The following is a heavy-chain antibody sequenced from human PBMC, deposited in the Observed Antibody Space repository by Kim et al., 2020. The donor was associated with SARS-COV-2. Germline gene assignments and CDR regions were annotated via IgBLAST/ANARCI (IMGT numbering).Heavy chain of an antibody. CDR1: GGTFSSYA. D-gene: IGHD5-12*01. CDR2: IIPIFGTA. V-gene: IGHV1-69*13. CDR3: ARGRRGYSGYDYWFDY. J-gene: IGHJ4*02. Sequence: SVKVSCKASGGTFSSYAISWVRQAPGQGLEWMGGIIPIFGTANYAQKFQGRVTITADESTSTAYMELSSLRSEDTAVYYCARGRRGYSGYDYWFDYWGQGTLVTVSS.